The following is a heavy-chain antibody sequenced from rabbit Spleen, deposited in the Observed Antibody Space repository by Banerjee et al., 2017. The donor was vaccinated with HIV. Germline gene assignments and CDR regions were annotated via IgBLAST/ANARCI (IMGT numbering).Heavy chain of an antibody. Sequence: QEQVVESGGGLVQPGGSLKLSCKASGFDFSNYGVSWVRQVPGKGLEWIGYIDPVFGITYYANWVNGRFTISSHNAQNTLFLQLNSLTAADTATYFCARILVFSGSSYPYDLWGPGTLVTVS. CDR1: GFDFSNYG. V-gene: IGHV1S47*01. J-gene: IGHJ4*01. D-gene: IGHD8-1*01. CDR2: IDPVFGIT. CDR3: ARILVFSGSSYPYDL.